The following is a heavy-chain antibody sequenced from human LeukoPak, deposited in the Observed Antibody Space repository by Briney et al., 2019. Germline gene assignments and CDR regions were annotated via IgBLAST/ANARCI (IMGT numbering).Heavy chain of an antibody. CDR2: IKQDGSEK. Sequence: GGSLRLSCAASGFTFSSYAMTWVRQAPGKGLEWVANIKQDGSEKYYVDSVKGRFTISRDNAKNSLYLQMNSLRAEDTAVYYCARDRHYMDVWGKGTTVTASS. D-gene: IGHD6-6*01. V-gene: IGHV3-7*01. CDR3: ARDRHYMDV. CDR1: GFTFSSYA. J-gene: IGHJ6*03.